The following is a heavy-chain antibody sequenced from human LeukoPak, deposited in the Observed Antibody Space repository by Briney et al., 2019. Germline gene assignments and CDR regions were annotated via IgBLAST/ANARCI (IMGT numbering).Heavy chain of an antibody. CDR1: GGSISSSSYY. Sequence: SETLSLTCTVSGGSISSSSYYWGWIRQPPGKGLEWIGSIYYSGSTYYNPSLKSRVTISLDTSKNQFSLKVRSVTAADTAVYYCARGRLVPGFGWFDPWGQGTLVTVSS. CDR3: ARGRLVPGFGWFDP. J-gene: IGHJ5*02. CDR2: IYYSGST. V-gene: IGHV4-39*07. D-gene: IGHD3-10*01.